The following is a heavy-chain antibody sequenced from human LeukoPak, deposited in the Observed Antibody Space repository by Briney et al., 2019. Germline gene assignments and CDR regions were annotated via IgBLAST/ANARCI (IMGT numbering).Heavy chain of an antibody. CDR2: IYYSGST. Sequence: SETLSLTCTVSGGSISSSSYYWGWIRQPPGKGLEWIGSIYYSGSTYYNPSLKSRVTISVVTSKNQFSLKLSSVTAADTAVYYCARQGSWNYYYYGMDVWGQGTTVTVSS. CDR1: GGSISSSSYY. J-gene: IGHJ6*02. D-gene: IGHD6-13*01. V-gene: IGHV4-39*01. CDR3: ARQGSWNYYYYGMDV.